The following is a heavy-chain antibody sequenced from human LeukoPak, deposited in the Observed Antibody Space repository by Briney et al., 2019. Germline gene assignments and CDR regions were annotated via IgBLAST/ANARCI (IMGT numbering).Heavy chain of an antibody. J-gene: IGHJ5*02. V-gene: IGHV4-31*03. Sequence: SGTLSLTCTVSGGSISSGGYYWSWIRQHPGKGLEWIGYIYYSGSTYYNPSLKSRVTISVDTSKNQFSLKLSSVTAADTAVYYCARRGVPAAIGGWFDPWGQGTLVTVSS. CDR3: ARRGVPAAIGGWFDP. D-gene: IGHD2-2*02. CDR1: GGSISSGGYY. CDR2: IYYSGST.